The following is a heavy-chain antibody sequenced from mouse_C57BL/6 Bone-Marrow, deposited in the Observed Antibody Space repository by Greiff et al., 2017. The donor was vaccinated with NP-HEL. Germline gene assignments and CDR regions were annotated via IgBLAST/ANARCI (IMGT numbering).Heavy chain of an antibody. D-gene: IGHD1-1*01. CDR1: GYTFTSYG. CDR2: IYPRSGNT. J-gene: IGHJ2*01. CDR3: ARGDYDGSWDFDY. V-gene: IGHV1-81*01. Sequence: LVESGAELARPGASVKLSCKASGYTFTSYGISWVKQRTGQGLEWIGEIYPRSGNTYYNEKFKGKATLTADKSSSTAYMELRSLTSEDSAVYFCARGDYDGSWDFDYWGQGTTLTVSS.